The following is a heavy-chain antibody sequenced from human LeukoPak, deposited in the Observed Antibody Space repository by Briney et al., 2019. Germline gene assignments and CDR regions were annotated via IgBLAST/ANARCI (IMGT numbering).Heavy chain of an antibody. CDR2: LTSSSNTF. V-gene: IGHV3-48*01. CDR1: GFTFSSYS. J-gene: IGHJ4*02. Sequence: PGGSLRLSCEVYGFTFSSYSMTWVRQVPGKGLEWVAYLTSSSNTFYYADSVKGRFIISRDNARNSLFLQMNSLTVEDTAVYYCARSRSGYDPLCAFWGQGTLVTVSS. CDR3: ARSRSGYDPLCAF. D-gene: IGHD5-12*01.